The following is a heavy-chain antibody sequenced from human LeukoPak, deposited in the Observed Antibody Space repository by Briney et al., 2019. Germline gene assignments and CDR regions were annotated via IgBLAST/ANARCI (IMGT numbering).Heavy chain of an antibody. CDR3: VKAHRGANTWNYFDS. V-gene: IGHV3-9*01. Sequence: GGSLRLSCEVSEFVFDDYAMHWVRQSPGKGLEWVSGISWNSDDIDYADSVKGRFTISRDNARNSLYLQMNGLSPEHPAFYYCVKAHRGANTWNYFDSWGQGTLVTVSS. J-gene: IGHJ5*01. CDR2: ISWNSDDI. CDR1: EFVFDDYA. D-gene: IGHD1-7*01.